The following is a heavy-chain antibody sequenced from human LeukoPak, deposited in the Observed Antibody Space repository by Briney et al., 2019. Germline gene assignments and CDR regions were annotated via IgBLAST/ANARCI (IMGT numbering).Heavy chain of an antibody. J-gene: IGHJ6*03. CDR3: ARVLYCSSTSCYSGYYMDV. D-gene: IGHD2-2*01. V-gene: IGHV3-30*03. CDR1: GFTFSSYG. CDR2: ISYDGSNK. Sequence: PGGSLRLSCAASGFTFSSYGMHWFRQAPGKGLEWVAVISYDGSNKYYADSVKGRFTISRDNSKNTLYLQMNSLRAEDTAVYYCARVLYCSSTSCYSGYYMDVWGKGTTVTVSS.